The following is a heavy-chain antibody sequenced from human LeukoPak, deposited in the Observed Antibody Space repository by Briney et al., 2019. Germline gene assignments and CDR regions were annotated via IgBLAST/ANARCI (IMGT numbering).Heavy chain of an antibody. D-gene: IGHD1-1*01. CDR3: ARCTTGRTFGSLREIKRSREIDY. CDR2: ISSSSSYI. J-gene: IGHJ4*02. Sequence: GGSLRLSCAASGFTFSSNSMNWVRQAPGKGLEWVSSISSSSSYIYYADSVKGRFTISRDNAKNSLYLQMNSLRAEDTAVYYCARCTTGRTFGSLREIKRSREIDYWGQGTLVTVSS. V-gene: IGHV3-21*01. CDR1: GFTFSSNS.